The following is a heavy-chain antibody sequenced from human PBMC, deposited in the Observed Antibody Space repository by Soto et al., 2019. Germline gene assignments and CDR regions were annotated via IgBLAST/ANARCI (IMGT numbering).Heavy chain of an antibody. V-gene: IGHV1-69*13. CDR2: IIPIFGTA. CDR1: GGTFSSYA. D-gene: IGHD6-6*01. CDR3: ARSLYSSSSGTSDYYYYGMDV. Sequence: SVKVSCKASGGTFSSYAISWVRQAPGQGLEWMGGIIPIFGTANYAQKFQGRVTITADESTSTAYMELSSLRSEDTAAYYCARSLYSSSSGTSDYYYYGMDVWGQGTTVTVSS. J-gene: IGHJ6*02.